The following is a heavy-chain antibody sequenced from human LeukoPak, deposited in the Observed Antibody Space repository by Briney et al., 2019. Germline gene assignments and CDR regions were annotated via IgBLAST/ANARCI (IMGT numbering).Heavy chain of an antibody. Sequence: SETLSLICSVSGGSISCYFWSWIRQAPGKGLEWVGYALYTGSTEYNPALKSRVTISLDTSNNQFSLRLSSVTAADTAVYYCARDNGYSYGIDYWGQGRLVTVSS. CDR3: ARDNGYSYGIDY. D-gene: IGHD5-18*01. CDR1: GGSISCYF. J-gene: IGHJ4*02. V-gene: IGHV4-59*01. CDR2: ALYTGST.